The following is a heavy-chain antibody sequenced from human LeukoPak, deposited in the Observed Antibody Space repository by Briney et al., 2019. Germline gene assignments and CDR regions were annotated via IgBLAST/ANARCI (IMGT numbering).Heavy chain of an antibody. Sequence: ASVKVSCKAYGYTFTSYYMHWVRQAPGQGLEWMGIINPSGGSTSYAQKFQGRVTMTRDTSTSTVYMELSSLRSEDTAVYYCARDSGSYYVGYWGQGTLVTVSS. CDR3: ARDSGSYYVGY. V-gene: IGHV1-46*01. J-gene: IGHJ4*02. D-gene: IGHD1-26*01. CDR1: GYTFTSYY. CDR2: INPSGGST.